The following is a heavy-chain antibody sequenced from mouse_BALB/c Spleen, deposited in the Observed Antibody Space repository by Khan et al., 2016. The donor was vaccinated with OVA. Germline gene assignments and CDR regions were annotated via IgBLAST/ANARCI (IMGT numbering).Heavy chain of an antibody. CDR3: ARSWAMDY. CDR2: ISSLAYSI. Sequence: EVELVESGGGLVQPGGSRKLSCAASGFTFSDYGLAWVRQAPGEGPEWVAFISSLAYSIYYADTVTGRFTISRETAKNPLYLEMSSLRSEDTAMYYCARSWAMDYWGQGTSVTVSS. J-gene: IGHJ4*01. V-gene: IGHV5-15*02. CDR1: GFTFSDYG.